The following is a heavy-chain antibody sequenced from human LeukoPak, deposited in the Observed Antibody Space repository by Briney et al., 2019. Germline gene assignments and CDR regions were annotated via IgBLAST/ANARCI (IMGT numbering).Heavy chain of an antibody. CDR3: ARSSSRYCSGGSCYSGVLGYFDY. D-gene: IGHD2-15*01. V-gene: IGHV3-48*01. Sequence: GGSLRLSCAASGFTFSSYSMIWVRQAPGKGLEWVSYINSSSGTIYYADSVKGRFTISRDNAKNSLYLQMNSLRAEDTAVYYCARSSSRYCSGGSCYSGVLGYFDYWGQGTLVTVSS. CDR2: INSSSGTI. CDR1: GFTFSSYS. J-gene: IGHJ4*02.